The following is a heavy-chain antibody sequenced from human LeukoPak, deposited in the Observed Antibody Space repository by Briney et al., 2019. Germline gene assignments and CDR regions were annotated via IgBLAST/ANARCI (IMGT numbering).Heavy chain of an antibody. Sequence: GGSLRLSCAASEFTFSSYWMSWVRQAPGKGLEWVANLKQDGGQIYYLESVKGRFTVSRDNAKNSLYLQMNSLRAEDTAVYYCARLGARQMLEYWGQGTLVTVSS. V-gene: IGHV3-7*01. D-gene: IGHD4-17*01. CDR1: EFTFSSYW. J-gene: IGHJ4*02. CDR3: ARLGARQMLEY. CDR2: LKQDGGQI.